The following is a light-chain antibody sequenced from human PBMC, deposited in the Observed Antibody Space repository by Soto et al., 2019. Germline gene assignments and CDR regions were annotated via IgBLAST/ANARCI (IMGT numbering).Light chain of an antibody. Sequence: EIVLTQSPGTLSLSPGERVALSCRASQSVSSNYLAWYQQKLGRAPRLLISAASSRATGIPDRFSGSASGTDFTLTISRLEPEDFEVYFCQQYGSSPYTFGQGTKVDIK. V-gene: IGKV3-20*01. CDR2: AAS. CDR1: QSVSSNY. J-gene: IGKJ2*01. CDR3: QQYGSSPYT.